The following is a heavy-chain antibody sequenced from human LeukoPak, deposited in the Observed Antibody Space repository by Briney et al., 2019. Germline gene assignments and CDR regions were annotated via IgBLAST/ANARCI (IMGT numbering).Heavy chain of an antibody. Sequence: GGSLRLSCAASGFTFSSHDMHWVRQATGKGLEWVSTIGTAGDTYYPGSVKGRFTISRENAKNSLYLQMNSLRAGDTAVYYCARAVAGTHWFDPWGQGTLVIVSS. CDR1: GFTFSSHD. V-gene: IGHV3-13*04. CDR3: ARAVAGTHWFDP. D-gene: IGHD6-19*01. J-gene: IGHJ5*02. CDR2: IGTAGDT.